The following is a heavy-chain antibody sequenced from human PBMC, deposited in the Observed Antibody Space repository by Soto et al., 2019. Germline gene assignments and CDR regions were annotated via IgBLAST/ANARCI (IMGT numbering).Heavy chain of an antibody. J-gene: IGHJ4*02. V-gene: IGHV3-23*01. D-gene: IGHD6-19*01. CDR1: GFTISNYA. CDR2: ISGSGGST. CDR3: AKNGHWLDVQLES. Sequence: GGSLRLSCAASGFTISNYALSWVRQAPGKGLEWVSAISGSGGSTYYADSVKGRFTISRDSSKNTLYLQMNNLRAEDTAVYYCAKNGHWLDVQLESWGQGTQVTVSS.